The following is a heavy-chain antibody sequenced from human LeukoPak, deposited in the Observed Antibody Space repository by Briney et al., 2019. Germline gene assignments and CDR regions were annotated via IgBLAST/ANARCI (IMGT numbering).Heavy chain of an antibody. CDR2: ISSSTSTI. CDR1: GFTFSSYS. CDR3: ARDYSNYGGGFDY. Sequence: GGSLRLSCAASGFTFSSYSMNWVRQAPGKGLEWVSYISSSTSTIYYADSVKGRFTIPRDSAKNSLYLQMNSLRAEDTAVYYCARDYSNYGGGFDYWGQGILVTVSS. D-gene: IGHD4-11*01. V-gene: IGHV3-48*01. J-gene: IGHJ4*02.